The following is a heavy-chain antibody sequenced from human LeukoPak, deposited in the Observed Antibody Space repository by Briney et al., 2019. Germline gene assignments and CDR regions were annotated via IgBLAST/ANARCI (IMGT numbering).Heavy chain of an antibody. J-gene: IGHJ5*02. CDR1: GGSFSGYY. Sequence: SETLSLTCAVYGGSFSGYYWSWIRHPPEKGLEWIGEINHSGATNYNVSFKTRATVSVDTSKNHFSLQLTSVTAADTAVYYCAGSRVFSGGHWHNWFDPWGQGTLVTVSS. D-gene: IGHD6-19*01. CDR2: INHSGAT. CDR3: AGSRVFSGGHWHNWFDP. V-gene: IGHV4-34*01.